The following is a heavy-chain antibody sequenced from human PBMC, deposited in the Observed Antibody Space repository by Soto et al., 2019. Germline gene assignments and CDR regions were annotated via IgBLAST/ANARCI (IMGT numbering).Heavy chain of an antibody. D-gene: IGHD4-17*01. Sequence: GASVKVSCKASGYTFTSYGISWVRQAPGQGLEWMGWISAYNGNTNYAQKLQGRVTMTTDTSTSTAYMELRSLRSDDTAVYYCARDDYGDYPGRDYFDYWGQGTLVTVSS. J-gene: IGHJ4*02. CDR3: ARDDYGDYPGRDYFDY. CDR1: GYTFTSYG. V-gene: IGHV1-18*01. CDR2: ISAYNGNT.